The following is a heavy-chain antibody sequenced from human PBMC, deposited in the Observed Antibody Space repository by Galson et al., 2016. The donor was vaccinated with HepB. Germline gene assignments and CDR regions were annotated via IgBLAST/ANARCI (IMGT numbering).Heavy chain of an antibody. D-gene: IGHD3-10*01. V-gene: IGHV4-30-4*01. Sequence: TLSLTCTVSGGSISSGGYHWCWVRQPPGKGLEWIGEIDYSGIPHYNPSLKSRITTSVDTARNQFSLKLSSVTAEDTAVYYCVSQLAGGSGKGSWGQGTLVTVSS. CDR2: IDYSGIP. CDR1: GGSISSGGYH. J-gene: IGHJ5*02. CDR3: VSQLAGGSGKGS.